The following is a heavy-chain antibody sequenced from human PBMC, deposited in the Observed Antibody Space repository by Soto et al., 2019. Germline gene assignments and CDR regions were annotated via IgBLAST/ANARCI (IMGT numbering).Heavy chain of an antibody. V-gene: IGHV3-23*01. D-gene: IGHD1-1*01. CDR3: AAGTGRTDFDY. CDR2: ISGSAGAT. Sequence: GGSLRLSCAASGFTFSAYAMTWVRQAPGKGLEWVSVISGSAGATYYADSVKGRFTISRDNSKNTLYLQMNSLRAEDTAVYYCAAGTGRTDFDYWGQGTLVTVSS. CDR1: GFTFSAYA. J-gene: IGHJ4*02.